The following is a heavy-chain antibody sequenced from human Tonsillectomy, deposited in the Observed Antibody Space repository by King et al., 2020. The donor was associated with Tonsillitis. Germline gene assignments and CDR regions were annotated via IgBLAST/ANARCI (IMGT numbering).Heavy chain of an antibody. V-gene: IGHV3-48*03. CDR3: ARERGGSKLDS. CDR1: GFTFSSYE. J-gene: IGHJ4*02. CDR2: ISSSGDLI. Sequence: VQLVESGGGLVQPGGSLRLSCAASGFTFSSYEMNWVRQAPGKGLEWVSYISSSGDLIYYADSVKGRFTISRDNAKNSLSLQMNSLRAEATAVFYCARERGGSKLDSWSQGTLVTVPA. D-gene: IGHD5-24*01.